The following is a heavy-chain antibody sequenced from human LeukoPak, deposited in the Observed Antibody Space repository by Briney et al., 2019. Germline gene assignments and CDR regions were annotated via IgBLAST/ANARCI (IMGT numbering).Heavy chain of an antibody. V-gene: IGHV3-30*02. CDR2: IRYDGSNK. D-gene: IGHD1-26*01. Sequence: GGSLRLSCAASGFTVSSNYMSWVRQAPGKGLEWVAFIRYDGSNKYYADSVKGRFTISRDNSKNTLYLQMNSLRAEDTAVYYCAKDNSDSGSYHKAFDIWGQGTMVTVSS. CDR3: AKDNSDSGSYHKAFDI. CDR1: GFTVSSNY. J-gene: IGHJ3*02.